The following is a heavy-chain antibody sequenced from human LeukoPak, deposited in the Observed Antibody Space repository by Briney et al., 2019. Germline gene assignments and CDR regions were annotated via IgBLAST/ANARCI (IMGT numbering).Heavy chain of an antibody. D-gene: IGHD3-22*01. Sequence: GASVKVSCKASGGTFSSYAISWVRQAPGQGLEWMGGIIPIFGAANYAEKFQGRVTSTTGESTSTAYMEMSSLRSEDTAVYFCARFRDSNGYVADAFEIWGQGTMVTVSS. J-gene: IGHJ3*02. V-gene: IGHV1-69*05. CDR3: ARFRDSNGYVADAFEI. CDR1: GGTFSSYA. CDR2: IIPIFGAA.